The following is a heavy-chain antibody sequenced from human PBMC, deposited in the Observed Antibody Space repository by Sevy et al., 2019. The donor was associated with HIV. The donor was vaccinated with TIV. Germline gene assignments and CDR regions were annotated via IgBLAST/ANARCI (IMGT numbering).Heavy chain of an antibody. CDR2: ISWNSGSI. CDR1: GFTFDDYA. V-gene: IGHV3-9*01. J-gene: IGHJ4*02. D-gene: IGHD3-22*01. CDR3: AKAFSSGYYWGTFYFDY. Sequence: GGSLRLSCAASGFTFDDYAMHWVRQAPGKGLEWVSGISWNSGSIGYAYSVKGRFTISRDNAKNSLYLQMNSLRAEDTALYYCAKAFSSGYYWGTFYFDYWGQGTLVTVSS.